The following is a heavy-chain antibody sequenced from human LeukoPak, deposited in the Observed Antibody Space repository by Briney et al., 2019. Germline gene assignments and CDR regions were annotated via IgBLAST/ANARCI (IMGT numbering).Heavy chain of an antibody. D-gene: IGHD1-26*01. CDR3: VRDLGGRSGH. CDR1: GLTFSSHW. Sequence: GGSLRLSCAASGLTFSSHWMHWVRQAPGKGLVWVSRITNDGSSTTYADSVKGRFTISRDNAKNTLYLQMNSLTAEDTAVYYCVRDLGGRSGHWGQGTLVTVSS. CDR2: ITNDGSST. J-gene: IGHJ4*02. V-gene: IGHV3-74*01.